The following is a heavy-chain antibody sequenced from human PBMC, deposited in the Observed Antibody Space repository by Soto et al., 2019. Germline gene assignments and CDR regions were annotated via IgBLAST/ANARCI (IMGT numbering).Heavy chain of an antibody. CDR2: INPSGGST. J-gene: IGHJ4*02. CDR3: ARAPQLVPPSFDY. V-gene: IGHV1-46*01. CDR1: GYTFASYY. D-gene: IGHD6-13*01. Sequence: GASVKVSCKASGYTFASYYTRWVRQAPGQGLEWMGIINPSGGSTSYAQKFQGRVTMTRDTSTSTVYMELSSLRSEDTAVYYCARAPQLVPPSFDYWGQGTLVTVSS.